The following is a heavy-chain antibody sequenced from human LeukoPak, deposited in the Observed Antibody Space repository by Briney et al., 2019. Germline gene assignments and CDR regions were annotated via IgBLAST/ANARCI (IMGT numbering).Heavy chain of an antibody. J-gene: IGHJ4*02. CDR3: AGGVDTDLHY. Sequence: SQTLSLTCAISGDSVSSNSAAWNWIRQSPSRGLEWLGRTYCRSKWSSNYAVSVKSRITIHPDTSKNQFSLQLNSVTPEDTAVYYCAGGVDTDLHYWGQGTLVTVSS. CDR2: TYCRSKWSS. D-gene: IGHD5-18*01. V-gene: IGHV6-1*01. CDR1: GDSVSSNSAA.